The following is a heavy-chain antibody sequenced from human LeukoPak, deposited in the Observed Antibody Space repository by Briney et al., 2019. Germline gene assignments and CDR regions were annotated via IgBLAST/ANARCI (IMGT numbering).Heavy chain of an antibody. V-gene: IGHV3-21*06. Sequence: GGSLRLSCAASGFIFSNYGMSWVRQAPGKGREWGSSISFSSTHIYYADSIQGRFTISRDNAENSLYLQMNSLRAEDTAVYCARGHNRSSSGFYYYYMDVWGRGTTVTVSS. CDR2: ISFSSTHI. CDR1: GFIFSNYG. D-gene: IGHD6-6*01. J-gene: IGHJ6*03. CDR3: ARGHNRSSSGFYYYYMDV.